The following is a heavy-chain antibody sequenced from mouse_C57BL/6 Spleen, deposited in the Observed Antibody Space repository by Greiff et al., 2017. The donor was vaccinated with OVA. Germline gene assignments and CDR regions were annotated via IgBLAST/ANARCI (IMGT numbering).Heavy chain of an antibody. D-gene: IGHD1-1*01. CDR1: GYTFTSYW. V-gene: IGHV1-69*01. CDR3: ARRGPYYYGSSYGEGAMDY. J-gene: IGHJ4*01. Sequence: VQLQQSGAELVMPGASVKLSCKASGYTFTSYWMHWVKQRPGQGLEWIGEIDPSDSYTNYNQKFKGKSTLTVDKSSSTAYMQLSSLTSEDSAVYYCARRGPYYYGSSYGEGAMDYWGQGTSVTVSS. CDR2: IDPSDSYT.